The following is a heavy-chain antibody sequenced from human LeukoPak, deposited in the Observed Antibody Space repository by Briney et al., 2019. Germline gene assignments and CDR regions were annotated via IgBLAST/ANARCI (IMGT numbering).Heavy chain of an antibody. CDR2: IIPIFGTA. Sequence: SVKVSCKASGGTFSSYAISWVRQAPGQGLEWMGGIIPIFGTANYAQKFQGRVTITADESTSTAYMELSSLGSEDTAVYYCAREVGYCSSTSCYYFDYWGQGTLVTVSS. D-gene: IGHD2-2*01. CDR3: AREVGYCSSTSCYYFDY. V-gene: IGHV1-69*13. J-gene: IGHJ4*02. CDR1: GGTFSSYA.